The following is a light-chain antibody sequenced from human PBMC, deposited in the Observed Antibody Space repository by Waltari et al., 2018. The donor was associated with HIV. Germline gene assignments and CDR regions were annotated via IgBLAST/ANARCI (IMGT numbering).Light chain of an antibody. V-gene: IGKV2-28*01. CDR3: MQALQSRGT. J-gene: IGKJ2*01. CDR1: QHHLRTNGYKS. CDR2: LGS. Sequence: DIVMTQSPLSMPVNPGEPASISCRSSQHHLRTNGYKSLEWYLQKPGQSPQLLIYLGSKLASGVPDRFSGSGSGTDFTLKISRWEADDVGVYYCMQALQSRGTFGQGTTLDIK.